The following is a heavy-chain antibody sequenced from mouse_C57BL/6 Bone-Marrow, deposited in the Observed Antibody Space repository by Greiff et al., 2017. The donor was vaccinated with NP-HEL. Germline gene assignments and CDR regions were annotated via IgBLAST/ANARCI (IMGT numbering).Heavy chain of an antibody. J-gene: IGHJ4*01. CDR3: ARDRGGDMDY. V-gene: IGHV1-69*01. CDR1: GYTFTSYW. Sequence: QVQLQQPGAELVMPGASVKLSCKASGYTFTSYWMHWVKQRPGQGLEWIGEIDPSDGYTNYNQKFKGKSTLTVDKSSSTAYMQLSSLTSEDSAVYYCARDRGGDMDYGGQGTSVTVSS. D-gene: IGHD2-13*01. CDR2: IDPSDGYT.